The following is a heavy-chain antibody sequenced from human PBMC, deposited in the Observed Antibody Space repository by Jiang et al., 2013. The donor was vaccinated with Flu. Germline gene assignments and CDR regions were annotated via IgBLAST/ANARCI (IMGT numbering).Heavy chain of an antibody. V-gene: IGHV1-3*04. CDR2: INTRNGNT. Sequence: GQRLEWMGWINTRNGNTRYSQNFQGRVTITRDTSANTAYMELSSLRSEDTAVYYCARDRTLTTSYYYGMDVWGQGTLVTVSS. D-gene: IGHD4/OR15-4a*01. CDR3: ARDRTLTTSYYYGMDV. J-gene: IGHJ6*02.